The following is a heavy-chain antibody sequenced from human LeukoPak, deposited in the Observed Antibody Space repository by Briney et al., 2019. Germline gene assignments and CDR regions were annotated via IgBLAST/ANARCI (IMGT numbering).Heavy chain of an antibody. CDR3: ARDRGPLLEWSRYFQH. J-gene: IGHJ1*01. D-gene: IGHD3-3*01. Sequence: GASVTVSCTASGGTFSSYAISWVRQAPGQGLEWMGGIIPIFGTANYAQKFQGRVTITADESTSTAYMELSGLRSEDTAVYYCARDRGPLLEWSRYFQHWGQGTLVTVSS. CDR1: GGTFSSYA. CDR2: IIPIFGTA. V-gene: IGHV1-69*13.